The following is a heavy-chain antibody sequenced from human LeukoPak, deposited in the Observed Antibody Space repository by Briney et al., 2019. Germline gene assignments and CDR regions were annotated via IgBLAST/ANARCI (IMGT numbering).Heavy chain of an antibody. CDR3: AXXXKXGSXFLVY. Sequence: ASVKVSCKVSGYTLTELSMHWVRQAPGKGLEWMGGFDPEDGETIYAQKFQGRVTMTEDTSTDTAYMELSSLRSEDTAVYYYAXXXKXGSXFLVYWGQGTLVXVSS. CDR1: GYTLTELS. CDR2: FDPEDGET. J-gene: IGHJ4*02. D-gene: IGHD6-13*01. V-gene: IGHV1-24*01.